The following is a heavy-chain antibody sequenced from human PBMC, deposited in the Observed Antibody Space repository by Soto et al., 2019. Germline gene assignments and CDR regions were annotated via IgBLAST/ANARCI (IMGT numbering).Heavy chain of an antibody. J-gene: IGHJ6*02. CDR1: GFTFSSYW. Sequence: EVPLVESGGGLVQPGGSLRLFCEASGFTFSSYWMSWVRQAPGKGLEWVANIKHDGSDKYYVGSVKGRFTISRDNAKNSLYPQMNSLRDEDTAVYSCAREVPAAPSRGPYYYGMDVWGHGTTVTVSS. CDR3: AREVPAAPSRGPYYYGMDV. CDR2: IKHDGSDK. D-gene: IGHD2-2*01. V-gene: IGHV3-7*01.